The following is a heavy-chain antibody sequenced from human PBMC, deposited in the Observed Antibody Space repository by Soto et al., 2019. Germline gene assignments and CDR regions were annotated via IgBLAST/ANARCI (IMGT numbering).Heavy chain of an antibody. CDR3: ARGSTMTSAWRVLDV. J-gene: IGHJ6*02. CDR1: GDSISTPDFF. V-gene: IGHV4-30-4*08. Sequence: QVQLQESGPGLVKPSQTLSLTCTVSGDSISTPDFFWAWVRQPPGRALEWIGYLFHTGSTYYNPSLQSRFTISFDTSKSQLSRILSSVTAADMAVYYCARGSTMTSAWRVLDVWGQGITVTVSS. D-gene: IGHD3-16*01. CDR2: LFHTGST.